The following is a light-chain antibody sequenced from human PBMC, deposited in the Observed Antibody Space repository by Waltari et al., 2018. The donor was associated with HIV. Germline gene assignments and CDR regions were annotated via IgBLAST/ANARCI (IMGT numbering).Light chain of an antibody. V-gene: IGKV1-16*01. J-gene: IGKJ2*01. CDR3: QQYDTYPPT. Sequence: DIQMTQSPSSVSASLGDRVTITCRASLGIGSHVAWLQQKPGQAPTSLIYSSSRLQSGVSTRFSGGGSGTEFTLTIDSLQSEDFGNYFCQQYDTYPPTFAQGT. CDR1: LGIGSH. CDR2: SSS.